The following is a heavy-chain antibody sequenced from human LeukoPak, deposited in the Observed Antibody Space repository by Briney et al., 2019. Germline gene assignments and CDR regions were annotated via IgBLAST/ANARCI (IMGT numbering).Heavy chain of an antibody. V-gene: IGHV4-38-2*01. D-gene: IGHD5/OR15-5a*01. CDR1: GYSISSGYY. CDR3: ARHLYDFCDY. J-gene: IGHJ4*02. CDR2: IYHSGST. Sequence: SETLSLTCAVSGYSISSGYYWGWIRQPPGKGLEWIGSIYHSGSTSYNPSLKSRVTIPVDTSKNQFSLKLRSVIAADTAVYYCARHLYDFCDYWGQGTLVTVSS.